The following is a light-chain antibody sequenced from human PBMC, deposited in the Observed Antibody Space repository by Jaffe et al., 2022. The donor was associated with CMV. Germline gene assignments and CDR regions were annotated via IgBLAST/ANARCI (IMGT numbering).Light chain of an antibody. J-gene: IGLJ2*01. CDR1: SSDVGSYNL. CDR2: EVS. CDR3: CSYAGSSPLSV. V-gene: IGLV2-23*02. Sequence: QSALTQPASVSGSPGQSITISCTGTSSDVGSYNLVSWYQQHPGKAPKLMIYEVSKRPSGVSNRFSGSKSGNTASLTISGLQAEDEADYYCCSYAGSSPLSVFGGGTKLTVL.